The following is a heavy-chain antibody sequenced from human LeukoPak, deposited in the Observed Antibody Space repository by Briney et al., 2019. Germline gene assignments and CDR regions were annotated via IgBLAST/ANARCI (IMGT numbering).Heavy chain of an antibody. Sequence: SQTLSLTCTVSGGPISSGDYYWSWIRQPPGKGLEWIGYIYYSGSTYYNPSLKSRVTISVDTSKNQFSLKLSSVTAADTAVYYCAREVTSNWFDPWGQGTLVTVPS. J-gene: IGHJ5*02. CDR3: AREVTSNWFDP. D-gene: IGHD3-10*01. CDR1: GGPISSGDYY. CDR2: IYYSGST. V-gene: IGHV4-30-4*08.